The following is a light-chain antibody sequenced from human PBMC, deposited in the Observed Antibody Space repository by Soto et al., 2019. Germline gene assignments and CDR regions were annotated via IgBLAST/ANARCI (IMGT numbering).Light chain of an antibody. CDR1: SSDVGGFNF. CDR3: SSYTSSDTEL. CDR2: DVS. J-gene: IGLJ1*01. Sequence: QSALTQPASVSGSPGQSITIPCTGTSSDVGGFNFVSWYQQLPGKAPNLLIYDVSNRPSGVSNRFSGSKSGNTASLTISGLQAEDEADYYCSSYTSSDTELFGTGTKLTVL. V-gene: IGLV2-14*01.